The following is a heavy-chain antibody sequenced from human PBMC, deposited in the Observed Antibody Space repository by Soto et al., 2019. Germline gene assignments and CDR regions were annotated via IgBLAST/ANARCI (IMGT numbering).Heavy chain of an antibody. V-gene: IGHV1-69*01. Sequence: QVQLVQSGAEVKEPGSSVRVSCKASGGTFDNFIMNWVRQTPGQGLEWMGGIVPMLGTPTYAEKFKGRVTIAATGSTSTTYMEVTSLRSEDKAIYSCASNGTYSSSLSQYSGMDVWGQGTTVTVSS. CDR2: IVPMLGTP. J-gene: IGHJ6*02. CDR1: GGTFDNFI. D-gene: IGHD1-26*01. CDR3: ASNGTYSSSLSQYSGMDV.